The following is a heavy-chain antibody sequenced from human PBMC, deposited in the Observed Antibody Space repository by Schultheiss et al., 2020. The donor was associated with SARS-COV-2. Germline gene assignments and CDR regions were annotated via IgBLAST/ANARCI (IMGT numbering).Heavy chain of an antibody. J-gene: IGHJ4*02. CDR2: ISGSGGST. D-gene: IGHD1-7*01. V-gene: IGHV3-23*01. CDR1: GFTFSSYA. Sequence: GGSLRLSCAASGFTFSSYAMSWVRQAPGKGLAWVSAISGSGGSTYYADSGKGRFTITRDNTKNTLYLLMNSLRAEDTAVYYCAKEVGGLELGPLDYWGQGTVVTVSS. CDR3: AKEVGGLELGPLDY.